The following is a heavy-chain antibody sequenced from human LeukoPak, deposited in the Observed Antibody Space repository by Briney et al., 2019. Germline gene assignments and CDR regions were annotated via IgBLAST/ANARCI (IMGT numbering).Heavy chain of an antibody. D-gene: IGHD6-13*01. Sequence: GGSLRLSCAASGFTFSSYSMNWVRQAPGKGLEWVSSISSSSSYIYYADSVKGRFTISRDSAKNSLYLQMNSLRAEDTAVYYCARDLGIAAAGTSFDYWGQGTLVTVSS. V-gene: IGHV3-21*01. J-gene: IGHJ4*02. CDR3: ARDLGIAAAGTSFDY. CDR2: ISSSSSYI. CDR1: GFTFSSYS.